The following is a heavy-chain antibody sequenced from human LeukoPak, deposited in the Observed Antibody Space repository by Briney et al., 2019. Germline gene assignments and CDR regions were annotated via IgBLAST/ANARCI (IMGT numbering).Heavy chain of an antibody. CDR1: GYTFTGYY. J-gene: IGHJ4*02. V-gene: IGHV1-2*02. D-gene: IGHD3-10*01. Sequence: EASVKVFCKASGYTFTGYYMHWVRQAPGQGLEWMGWINPNSGGTNYAQKFQGRVTMTRDTSISTAYMELSRLRSDDTAVYYCARILDYYGSGSFDYWGQGTLVTVSS. CDR3: ARILDYYGSGSFDY. CDR2: INPNSGGT.